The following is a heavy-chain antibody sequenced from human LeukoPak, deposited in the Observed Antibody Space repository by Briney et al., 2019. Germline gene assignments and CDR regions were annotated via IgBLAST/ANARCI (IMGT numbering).Heavy chain of an antibody. CDR3: ARRSGYYYGMDV. Sequence: PSETLSLTCTVSGGSISSYYWSWIRQPPGKGLEWIGYIDDSGSTNFNPSLKSRVTVSVDTSKNQFSLKLSSVTAADTAVYYCARRSGYYYGMDVWGQGTTVTVSS. CDR2: IDDSGST. CDR1: GGSISSYY. V-gene: IGHV4-59*08. J-gene: IGHJ6*02.